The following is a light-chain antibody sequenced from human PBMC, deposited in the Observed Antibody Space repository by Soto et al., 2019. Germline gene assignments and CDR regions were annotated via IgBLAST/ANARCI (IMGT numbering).Light chain of an antibody. CDR2: EGS. J-gene: IGLJ1*01. CDR3: CSYAGSSTYV. V-gene: IGLV2-23*01. Sequence: QSVLTQPASASGSPGQSITISCTGTSSDVGSYNLVSWYQQHPGKAPKLMIYEGSKRPSGVSNRFSGCKSGNTASLTISGLQAEDEADYYCCSYAGSSTYVFGTGTKVTVL. CDR1: SSDVGSYNL.